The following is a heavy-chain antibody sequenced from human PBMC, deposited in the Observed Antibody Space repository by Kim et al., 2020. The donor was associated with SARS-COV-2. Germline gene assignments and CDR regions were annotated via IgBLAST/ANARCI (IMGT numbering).Heavy chain of an antibody. V-gene: IGHV1-18*01. D-gene: IGHD5-12*01. J-gene: IGHJ4*02. Sequence: YAQKLQGRVTMTTDTSTSTAYMELRSLRSDDTAVYYCARDQDIVATKTDYWGQGTLVTVSS. CDR3: ARDQDIVATKTDY.